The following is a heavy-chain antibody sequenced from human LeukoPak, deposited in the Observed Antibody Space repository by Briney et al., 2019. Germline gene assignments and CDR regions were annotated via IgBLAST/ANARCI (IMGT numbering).Heavy chain of an antibody. Sequence: GGSLRLSCAASGFTFDDYAMHWVRQAPGKGLEWVSGISWNSGSIGYADSVKGRFTISRDNSKNTLYLQMNSLRAEDTAVYYCANLTPTRSYFDYWGQGTLVTVSS. CDR1: GFTFDDYA. V-gene: IGHV3-9*01. J-gene: IGHJ4*02. CDR3: ANLTPTRSYFDY. CDR2: ISWNSGSI.